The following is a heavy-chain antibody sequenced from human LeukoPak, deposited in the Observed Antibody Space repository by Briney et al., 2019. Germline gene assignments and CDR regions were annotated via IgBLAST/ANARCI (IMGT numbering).Heavy chain of an antibody. CDR1: GFTFSNYA. CDR3: AKSRRWPSWSMYYFDY. D-gene: IGHD6-13*01. Sequence: GGSLRLSCAASGFTFSNYAMSWVRQAPGKGLEWVSAITSGGSTYYADSVKGRFTISRDNSKNTLYLQMNSLRAEDTAVYYCAKSRRWPSWSMYYFDYWGQGTLVTVSS. J-gene: IGHJ4*02. V-gene: IGHV3-23*01. CDR2: ITSGGST.